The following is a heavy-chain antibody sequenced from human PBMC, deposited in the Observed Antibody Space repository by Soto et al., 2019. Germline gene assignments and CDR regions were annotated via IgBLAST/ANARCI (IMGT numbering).Heavy chain of an antibody. V-gene: IGHV4-61*05. Sequence: SETLSLTCTVSGGSISSSSYYWGWIRQPPGKGLEWIGYIYYSGITNYNPSLKSRVTISVDTSKNQFSLKLSSVTAADTAVYYCARYKSNYYYGMDVWGQGTTVTVSS. D-gene: IGHD1-20*01. CDR3: ARYKSNYYYGMDV. J-gene: IGHJ6*02. CDR1: GGSISSSSYY. CDR2: IYYSGIT.